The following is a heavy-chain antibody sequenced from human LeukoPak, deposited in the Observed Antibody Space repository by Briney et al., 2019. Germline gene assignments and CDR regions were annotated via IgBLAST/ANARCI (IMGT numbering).Heavy chain of an antibody. D-gene: IGHD3-3*01. CDR2: INLSGGST. CDR1: GYTFTSYY. CDR3: ARVKPESGVDFWSGYDY. V-gene: IGHV1-46*01. Sequence: GASVKVSCKASGYTFTSYYMHWVRQAPGQGLEWMGKINLSGGSTSYAQKFQGRVTMTRDTSTSTVYMELSSLRSEDTAVYYCARVKPESGVDFWSGYDYWGQGTLVTVSS. J-gene: IGHJ4*02.